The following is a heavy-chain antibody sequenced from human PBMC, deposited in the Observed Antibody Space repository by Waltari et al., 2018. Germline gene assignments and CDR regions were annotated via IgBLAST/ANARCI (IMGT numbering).Heavy chain of an antibody. CDR1: GDLRADDH. V-gene: IGHV4-59*08. J-gene: IGHJ4*02. CDR3: ARLPAKYYDSLGWGFFDQ. D-gene: IGHD3-22*01. Sequence: HVQLPESGPGLVKPTETLSPTLRVAGDLRADDHWTWIRQAPGKGLEGIAYLRNPGPTKGTPSLESLVTISADTSKKQFSLRLTSVTAADTAVYYCARLPAKYYDSLGWGFFDQWGQGILVTVSS. CDR2: LRNPGPT.